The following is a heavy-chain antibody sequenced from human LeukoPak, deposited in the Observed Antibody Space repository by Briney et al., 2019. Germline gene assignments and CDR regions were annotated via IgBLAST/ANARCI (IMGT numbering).Heavy chain of an antibody. CDR1: GFTFSSYS. D-gene: IGHD2-8*01. Sequence: PGGSLRLSCAASGFTFSSYSMNWVRQAPGKGLGWVSSISSSSSYIYYADSVKGRFTISRDNAKNSLYLQMNSLRAEDTAVYYCARDQPRYCTNGVCYQYWYFDLWGRGTLVTVSS. CDR2: ISSSSSYI. J-gene: IGHJ2*01. CDR3: ARDQPRYCTNGVCYQYWYFDL. V-gene: IGHV3-21*01.